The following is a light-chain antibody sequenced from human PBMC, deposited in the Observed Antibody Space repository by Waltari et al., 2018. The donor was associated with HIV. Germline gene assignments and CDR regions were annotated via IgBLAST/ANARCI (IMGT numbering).Light chain of an antibody. CDR3: QQYYSLPPT. CDR2: WAS. Sequence: DIILTQSPDSLAVSLGARVTIHCKSSRNLLYNSAHKNYLAWYQQKAGQAPRVLISWASTRPVGVPSSIRTFGVPERFSGSGSGTNFSLTISSLQEDDVAVYYCQQYYSLPPTFGGGTRVERK. V-gene: IGKV4-1*01. CDR1: RNLLYNSAHKNY. J-gene: IGKJ4*01.